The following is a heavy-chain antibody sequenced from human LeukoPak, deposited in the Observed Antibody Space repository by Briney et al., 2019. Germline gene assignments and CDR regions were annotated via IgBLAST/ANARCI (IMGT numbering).Heavy chain of an antibody. D-gene: IGHD3-9*01. CDR3: ARQGYTNNLGGYFGDKDDGFDL. J-gene: IGHJ3*01. Sequence: ASVKVSCKASGGTFSSYIITWVRQAPGQGLEWMGQIIPIFGTPDYAQKFQGRVTITADESTSTAYMELSRLRFEDTAVYYCARQGYTNNLGGYFGDKDDGFDLWGQGTMVTVSS. V-gene: IGHV1-69*13. CDR2: IIPIFGTP. CDR1: GGTFSSYI.